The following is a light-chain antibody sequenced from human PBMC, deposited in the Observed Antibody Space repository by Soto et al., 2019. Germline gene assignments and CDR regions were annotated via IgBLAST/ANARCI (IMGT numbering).Light chain of an antibody. Sequence: QSVLTQPRSVSGSPGQSVTISCTGTSSDVGGYNFVSWYQHHPGKAPKLMIYNVIQRPSGVPDRFSASKSGNTASLTISGLQAEDEADYYCCSYADSYTYVFGTGTKLAVL. CDR3: CSYADSYTYV. CDR1: SSDVGGYNF. V-gene: IGLV2-11*01. J-gene: IGLJ1*01. CDR2: NVI.